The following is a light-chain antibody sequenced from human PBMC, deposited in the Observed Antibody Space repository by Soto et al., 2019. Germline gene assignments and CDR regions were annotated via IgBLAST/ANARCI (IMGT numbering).Light chain of an antibody. CDR2: DAS. CDR1: QSISSR. CDR3: QHYNSYSGT. Sequence: DVQMTQSPSTLSASLGDRVTITCRASQSISSRLAWCQQKPGKAPKLLIFDASTLESGVPSRFSGSGSGTEFTLTISSLQPDDFATYYCQHYNSYSGTFGQGTKVDI. V-gene: IGKV1-5*01. J-gene: IGKJ1*01.